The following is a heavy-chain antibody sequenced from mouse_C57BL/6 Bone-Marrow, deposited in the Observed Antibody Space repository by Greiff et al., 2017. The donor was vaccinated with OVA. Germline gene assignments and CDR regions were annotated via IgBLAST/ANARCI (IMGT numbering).Heavy chain of an antibody. J-gene: IGHJ4*01. CDR1: GYTFTSYW. CDR2: IDPSDSYT. CDR3: VGYDYDGGSMDY. D-gene: IGHD2-4*01. V-gene: IGHV1-69*01. Sequence: VKLQQPGAELVMPGASVKLSCKASGYTFTSYWMHWVKQRPGQGLEWIGEIDPSDSYTNYNQKFKGKSTLTVDKSSSTAYMQLSSLTSEDSAVYYCVGYDYDGGSMDYWGQGTSVTVSS.